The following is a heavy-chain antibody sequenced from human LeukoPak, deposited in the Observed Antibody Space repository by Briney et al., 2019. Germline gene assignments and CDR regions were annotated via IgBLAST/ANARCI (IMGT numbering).Heavy chain of an antibody. Sequence: SETLSLTCTVSGGSISSYYWSWIRQPPGKGLEWIGYIYYSGSTNYNPPLKSRVTLSVDTSKNQFSLKLSSVTAADTAVYYCARMRGIAVAGLDYWGQGTLVTVSS. D-gene: IGHD6-19*01. CDR2: IYYSGST. CDR3: ARMRGIAVAGLDY. V-gene: IGHV4-59*01. J-gene: IGHJ4*02. CDR1: GGSISSYY.